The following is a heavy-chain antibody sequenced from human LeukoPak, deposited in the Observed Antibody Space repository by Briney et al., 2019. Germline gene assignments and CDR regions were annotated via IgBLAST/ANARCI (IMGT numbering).Heavy chain of an antibody. CDR3: AKQSYARSLGE. J-gene: IGHJ4*02. CDR1: GFPFSDFS. D-gene: IGHD2-8*01. CDR2: TNSGGTST. Sequence: GGSLRLSRATSGFPFSDFSMSWVRQAPGKGLEWISTTNSGGTSTYYAESVKGRFTIPRDNSKNTLYLQMSSLRVEDTAVYYCAKQSYARSLGEGGPGTLVSVSS. V-gene: IGHV3-23*01.